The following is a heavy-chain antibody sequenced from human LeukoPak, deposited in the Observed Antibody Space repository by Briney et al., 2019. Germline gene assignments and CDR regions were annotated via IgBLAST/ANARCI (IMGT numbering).Heavy chain of an antibody. Sequence: GGSLRLSCAASGFTFSSYAMHWVRQAPGQGLEWMGWINPNSGGTNYAQKFQGRVTMTRDTSISTAYMELSRLRSDDTAVYYCARDPPSYQLLLDYWGQGTLVTVSS. D-gene: IGHD2-2*01. CDR2: INPNSGGT. CDR1: GFTFSSYA. CDR3: ARDPPSYQLLLDY. V-gene: IGHV1-2*02. J-gene: IGHJ4*02.